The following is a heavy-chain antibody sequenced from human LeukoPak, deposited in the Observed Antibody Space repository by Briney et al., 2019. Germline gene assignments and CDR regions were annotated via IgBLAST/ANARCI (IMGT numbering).Heavy chain of an antibody. J-gene: IGHJ3*02. CDR3: ARAQRTTRAFDI. Sequence: GGSLRLSCAASGFTFSSYSMNWVRQAPGKVLEWVSSISSSSSYIYYADSVKGRFTISRDNAKNSLYLQMNSLRAEDTAVYYCARAQRTTRAFDIWGQGTMVTVSS. CDR2: ISSSSSYI. CDR1: GFTFSSYS. D-gene: IGHD1-7*01. V-gene: IGHV3-21*01.